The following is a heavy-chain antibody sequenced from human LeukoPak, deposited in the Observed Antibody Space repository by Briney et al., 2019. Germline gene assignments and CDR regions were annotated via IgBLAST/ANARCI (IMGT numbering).Heavy chain of an antibody. J-gene: IGHJ4*02. Sequence: GASVKVSCKASGYTFTGYYMHWVRQAPGHGLEWMGRINPNSGDTEYAQNFQGRVAMTRDTSISTAYMEVSTLRCDDTAVYYCARTDSSGYWCLDYWGQGTLVTVSS. CDR2: INPNSGDT. CDR1: GYTFTGYY. CDR3: ARTDSSGYWCLDY. V-gene: IGHV1-2*06. D-gene: IGHD3-22*01.